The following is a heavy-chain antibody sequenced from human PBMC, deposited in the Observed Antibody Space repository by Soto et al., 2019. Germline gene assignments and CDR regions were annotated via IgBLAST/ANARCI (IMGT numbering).Heavy chain of an antibody. V-gene: IGHV3-23*01. D-gene: IGHD6-13*01. J-gene: IGHJ6*02. Sequence: LRLSCAASGFTFSSYAMSWVRQAPVKGLEWVSAISGSGGSTYYADSVKGRFTISRDNSKNTLYLQMNSLRAEDTAVYYCAKGGSGIAAIDYYYYGMDVWGQGTTVTVSS. CDR2: ISGSGGST. CDR3: AKGGSGIAAIDYYYYGMDV. CDR1: GFTFSSYA.